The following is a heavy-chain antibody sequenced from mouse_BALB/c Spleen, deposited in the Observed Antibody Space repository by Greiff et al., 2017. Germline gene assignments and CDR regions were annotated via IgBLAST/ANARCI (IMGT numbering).Heavy chain of an antibody. V-gene: IGHV3-6*02. D-gene: IGHD2-1*01. CDR1: GYSITSGYY. Sequence: EVKLQESGPGLVKPSQSLSLTCSVTGYSITSGYYWNWIRQFPGNKLEWMGYISYDGSNNYNPSLKNRISITRDTSKNQFFLKLNSVTTEDTATYYCARDGGNSPWFAYWGQGTLVTVSA. J-gene: IGHJ3*01. CDR2: ISYDGSN. CDR3: ARDGGNSPWFAY.